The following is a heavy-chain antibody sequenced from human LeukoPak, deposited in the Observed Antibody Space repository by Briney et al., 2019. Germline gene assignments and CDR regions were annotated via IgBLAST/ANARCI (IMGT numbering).Heavy chain of an antibody. CDR2: IWYDGSNK. CDR3: AKDRSITGTTISYYYGSGSPPPGFDY. D-gene: IGHD3-10*01. Sequence: TGGSLRLSCAASGFTFSSYGMHWVRQAPGKGLEWVAVIWYDGSNKYYADSVKGRFTISRDNSKNTLYLQMNSLRAEDTAVYYCAKDRSITGTTISYYYGSGSPPPGFDYWGQGTLVTVSS. J-gene: IGHJ4*02. CDR1: GFTFSSYG. V-gene: IGHV3-33*06.